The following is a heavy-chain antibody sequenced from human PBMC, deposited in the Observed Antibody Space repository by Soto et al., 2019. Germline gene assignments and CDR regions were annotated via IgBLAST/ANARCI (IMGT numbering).Heavy chain of an antibody. D-gene: IGHD5-18*01. J-gene: IGHJ4*02. Sequence: QMQLVQSGPEVKKPGTSVKVSCKASGFTFTNSAVQWVRQARGQRLEWIGWIVVGSGNTNYAQKFQERVTITRDMSTTTAYMELSSLRSEDTALYYCATDKGGSYGYGNYWGQGTLVTVSS. CDR2: IVVGSGNT. V-gene: IGHV1-58*01. CDR1: GFTFTNSA. CDR3: ATDKGGSYGYGNY.